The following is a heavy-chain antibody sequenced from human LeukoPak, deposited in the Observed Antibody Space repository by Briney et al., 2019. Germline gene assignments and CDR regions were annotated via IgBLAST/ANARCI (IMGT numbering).Heavy chain of an antibody. CDR2: ISGSGANT. CDR3: AKTALAGLYFFDY. D-gene: IGHD2-15*01. J-gene: IGHJ4*02. Sequence: GGSLRLFCAASGITFSIFAMNWVRQAPGKGREWVSTISGSGANTNYAASVKGRLTISRDNSKNTLYLQMNSLRAEDTAVYYCAKTALAGLYFFDYWGQGTLVTVSS. CDR1: GITFSIFA. V-gene: IGHV3-23*01.